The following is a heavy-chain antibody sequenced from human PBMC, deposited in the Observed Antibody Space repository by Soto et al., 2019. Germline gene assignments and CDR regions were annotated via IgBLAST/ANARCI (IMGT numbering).Heavy chain of an antibody. CDR3: ASDYYDSSGYFAFDI. CDR2: IYSGGST. J-gene: IGHJ3*02. CDR1: GFTVSSNY. V-gene: IGHV3-53*01. Sequence: GGSLRLSCAASGFTVSSNYMSWVRQAPGKGLEWVSVIYSGGSTYYADSVRGRFTISRDNSKNTLYLQMNSLRAEDTAVYYCASDYYDSSGYFAFDIWGQGTMVT. D-gene: IGHD3-22*01.